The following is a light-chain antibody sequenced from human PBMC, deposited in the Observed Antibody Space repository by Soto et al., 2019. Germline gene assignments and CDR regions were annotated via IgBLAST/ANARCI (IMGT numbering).Light chain of an antibody. CDR3: CSYAGSSTLV. CDR1: RNDVGNYNL. CDR2: EVT. V-gene: IGLV2-23*02. Sequence: QSALTQPASASGSPGQSITISCTGTRNDVGNYNLVSWYQQRPGKAPKLMIYEVTKRPSGVSNRFSGSKSGNTASLTISGLQAEDEADYYCCSYAGSSTLVFGGGTKLTVL. J-gene: IGLJ2*01.